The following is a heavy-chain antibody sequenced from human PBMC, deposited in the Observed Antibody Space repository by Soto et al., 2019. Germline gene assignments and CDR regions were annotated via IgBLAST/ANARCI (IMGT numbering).Heavy chain of an antibody. CDR2: INHSGST. D-gene: IGHD2-8*01. Sequence: PSETLSLTCAVYGGSFSGYYWSWIRQPPGKGLEWIGEINHSGSTNYNPSLKSRVTISVDTSKNQFSLKLSSVTAADTAVYYCASGRPLYSVVMDVWGQGTTVTVSS. CDR1: GGSFSGYY. J-gene: IGHJ6*02. V-gene: IGHV4-34*01. CDR3: ASGRPLYSVVMDV.